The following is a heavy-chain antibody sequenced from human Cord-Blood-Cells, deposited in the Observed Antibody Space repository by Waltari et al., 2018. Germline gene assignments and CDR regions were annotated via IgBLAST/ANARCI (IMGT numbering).Heavy chain of an antibody. CDR1: GGSISSGDYY. CDR2: IYYSGST. V-gene: IGHV4-30-4*01. Sequence: GQLQESGPGLVKPSQTLSLTCTVSGGSISSGDYYWSWIRQPRGKRLEWIGYIYYSGSTYYNPSLKSRVTISVYTSKNQFSLKLSSVTAADTAVYYCARGLGYCSSTSCYYNWFDPWGQGTLVTVSS. CDR3: ARGLGYCSSTSCYYNWFDP. D-gene: IGHD2-2*01. J-gene: IGHJ5*02.